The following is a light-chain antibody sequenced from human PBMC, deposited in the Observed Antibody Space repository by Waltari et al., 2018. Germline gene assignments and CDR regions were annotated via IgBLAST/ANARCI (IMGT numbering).Light chain of an antibody. CDR3: QSADAGGTYVI. V-gene: IGLV3-25*03. CDR2: KDT. CDR1: ALPQPS. J-gene: IGLJ2*01. Sequence: SYELTQPPPVSVSPGQTARLTCSGEALPQPSACGYQQKPGQAPLLVIYKDTERSSGIPERFSGSSSGTTVTLTISAVQAEDEADYYCQSADAGGTYVIFGGGTKLTVL.